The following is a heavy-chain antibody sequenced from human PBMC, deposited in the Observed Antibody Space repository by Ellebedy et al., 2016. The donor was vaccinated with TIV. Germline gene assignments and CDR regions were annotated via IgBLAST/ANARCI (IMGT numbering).Heavy chain of an antibody. D-gene: IGHD3-3*01. CDR1: GGTFTSYG. J-gene: IGHJ5*02. Sequence: AASVKVSCKPSGGTFTSYGFNWVRQAPGQGLEWMGRILPLLDTPNYAQKFRERVKITADKATGTVHLELSSLTSDDTAVYYCARGLLELFADTMEWLEYSFDTWGQGTLVIVSS. V-gene: IGHV1-69*04. CDR3: ARGLLELFADTMEWLEYSFDT. CDR2: ILPLLDTP.